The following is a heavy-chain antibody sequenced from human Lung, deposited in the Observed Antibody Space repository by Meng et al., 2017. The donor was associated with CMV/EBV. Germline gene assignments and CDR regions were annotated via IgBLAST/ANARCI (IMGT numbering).Heavy chain of an antibody. Sequence: GGSLRLXCAASGFTFSSYAMHWVRQAPGKGLEWVAVISYDGSNKYYADSVKGRFTISRDNSKNTLYLQMNSLRAEDTAVYYCARDRTAGLWFGELVYGPDLGYXGQGXLVTVSS. CDR3: ARDRTAGLWFGELVYGPDLGY. J-gene: IGHJ4*02. D-gene: IGHD3-10*01. V-gene: IGHV3-30*04. CDR2: ISYDGSNK. CDR1: GFTFSSYA.